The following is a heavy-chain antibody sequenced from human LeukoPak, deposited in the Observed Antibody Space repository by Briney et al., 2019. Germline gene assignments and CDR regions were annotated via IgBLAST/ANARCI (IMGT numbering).Heavy chain of an antibody. CDR2: ISYEGSNK. V-gene: IGHV3-30*18. J-gene: IGHJ3*02. Sequence: PGGSLRLSCAASGFTFSSYGMHWVRQAPGKGLEWVAVISYEGSNKYYADSVKGRFTISRDNSKNTLYLQMNSLRAEDTAVYYCAKLGYCSSTSCYGDAFDIWGQGTMVTVSS. CDR3: AKLGYCSSTSCYGDAFDI. CDR1: GFTFSSYG. D-gene: IGHD2-2*01.